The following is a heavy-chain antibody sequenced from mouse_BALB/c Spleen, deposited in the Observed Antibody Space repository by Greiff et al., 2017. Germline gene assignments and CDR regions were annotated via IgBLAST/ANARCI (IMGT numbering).Heavy chain of an antibody. Sequence: VMLVESGPGLVAPSQSLSITCTVSGFSLTSYGVHWVRQPPGKGLEWLGVIWAGGSTNYNSALMSRLSISKDNSKSQVFLKMNSLQTDDTAMYYCARDGYFLAYWGQGTLVTVSA. CDR3: ARDGYFLAY. D-gene: IGHD2-3*01. V-gene: IGHV2-9*02. CDR1: GFSLTSYG. J-gene: IGHJ3*01. CDR2: IWAGGST.